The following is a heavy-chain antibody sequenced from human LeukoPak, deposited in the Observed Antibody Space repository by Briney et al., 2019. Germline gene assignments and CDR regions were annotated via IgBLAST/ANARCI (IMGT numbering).Heavy chain of an antibody. CDR3: ARPNPRVGASGGFDN. V-gene: IGHV3-53*01. CDR1: GFTVSSNY. D-gene: IGHD1-26*01. Sequence: GGSLRLSCAASGFTVSSNYMSWVRQAPGKGLEWVSVIFSGGSTYYADSVKGRFTISRDNSKNTLYLQMNSLRAEDTAVYYCARPNPRVGASGGFDNWGQGTLVTVYS. CDR2: IFSGGST. J-gene: IGHJ4*02.